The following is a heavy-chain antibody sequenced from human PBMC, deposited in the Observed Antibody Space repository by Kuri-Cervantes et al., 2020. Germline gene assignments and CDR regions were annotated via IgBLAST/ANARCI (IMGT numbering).Heavy chain of an antibody. Sequence: ASVKVSCKASGYTFTSYAMHWVRQAPGQRLEWMGWINTGNGNTKYSQKFQGRVTITRDTSASTAYMELSSLRSEDTAVYYCARSPVWGSGSADYWGQGTLVTVSS. CDR1: GYTFTSYA. D-gene: IGHD3-10*01. CDR2: INTGNGNT. J-gene: IGHJ4*02. CDR3: ARSPVWGSGSADY. V-gene: IGHV1-3*04.